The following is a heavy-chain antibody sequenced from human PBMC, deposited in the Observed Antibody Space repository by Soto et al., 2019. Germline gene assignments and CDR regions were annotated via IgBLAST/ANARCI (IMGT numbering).Heavy chain of an antibody. CDR2: ISGTGSST. Sequence: GSLRLSCAASGFLFSNYAMSWVRQAPGKGLEWVSAISGTGSSTYYADSVKGRFTISRDNSKNMLFLQMNSLRAEDTALYYCAKANFGDYAASDYWGQGTLVTVSS. CDR1: GFLFSNYA. V-gene: IGHV3-23*01. J-gene: IGHJ4*02. D-gene: IGHD4-17*01. CDR3: AKANFGDYAASDY.